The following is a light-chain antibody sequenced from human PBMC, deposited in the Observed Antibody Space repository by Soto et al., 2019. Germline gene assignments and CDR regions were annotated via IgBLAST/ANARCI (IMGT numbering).Light chain of an antibody. J-gene: IGKJ1*01. Sequence: DIVLTQSPGALSLSPGERATLSCRASQSVRSTSLACYQQKPGQAPRLLIYGASSRATGIPDRFSGGGSGTDFTLTISRLEPEDFAVYYCQQYNNWRAFGQGTKVDIK. CDR3: QQYNNWRA. CDR1: QSVRSTS. V-gene: IGKV3-20*01. CDR2: GAS.